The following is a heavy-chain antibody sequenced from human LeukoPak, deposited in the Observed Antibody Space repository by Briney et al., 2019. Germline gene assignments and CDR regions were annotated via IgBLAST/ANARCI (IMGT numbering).Heavy chain of an antibody. D-gene: IGHD6-19*01. J-gene: IGHJ5*02. CDR2: ISNDGSNK. CDR1: GFTFTTYS. Sequence: GRSLRLSCAASGFTFTTYSMHWVRQAPGKGPEWVTVISNDGSNKYYADSVKGRFTISRDNFKNTLYLQMNSLRAEDTAVYYCARDPYSSAWPPGGWFNPWGQGTLVTVSS. CDR3: ARDPYSSAWPPGGWFNP. V-gene: IGHV3-30*04.